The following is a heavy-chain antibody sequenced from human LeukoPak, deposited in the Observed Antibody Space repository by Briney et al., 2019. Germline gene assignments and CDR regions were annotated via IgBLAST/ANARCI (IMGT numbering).Heavy chain of an antibody. Sequence: GGSLRLSCAASGFTFSSYAMSWVRQAPGKGLEWVSAISGSGGSTYYADSVKGRFTISRDNSKNTLYLQMNSLRAEDTAVYYCARDSGSSGYLLYWGQGTLVTVSS. CDR2: ISGSGGST. CDR1: GFTFSSYA. V-gene: IGHV3-23*01. J-gene: IGHJ4*02. CDR3: ARDSGSSGYLLY. D-gene: IGHD3-22*01.